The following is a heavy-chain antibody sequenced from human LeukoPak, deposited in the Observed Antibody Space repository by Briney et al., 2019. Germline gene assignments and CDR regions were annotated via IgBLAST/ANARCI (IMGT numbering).Heavy chain of an antibody. D-gene: IGHD3-10*01. CDR3: ARDGWFGDYMDV. V-gene: IGHV4-39*07. CDR2: IFCSGST. CDR1: GGSISTSSYY. J-gene: IGHJ6*03. Sequence: SETLSLTCTVSGGSISTSSYYWGWVRQPPWKGLEWIGNIFCSGSTYYSPSLKSRVTMSVDTSKNQFSLKLSSVTAADTAVYYCARDGWFGDYMDVWGKGTTVTISS.